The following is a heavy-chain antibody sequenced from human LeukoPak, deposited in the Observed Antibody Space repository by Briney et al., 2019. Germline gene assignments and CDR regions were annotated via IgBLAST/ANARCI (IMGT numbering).Heavy chain of an antibody. V-gene: IGHV1-2*02. J-gene: IGHJ3*02. D-gene: IGHD3-22*01. CDR3: ARYYDSSGYYYDHDAFDI. Sequence: ASVKVSCKASGYTFTGYYIHWVRQAPAQGLEWMGWINPNSGGTNYAQKLQGRVTMTTDTSTSTAYMELRSLRSDDTAVYYCARYYDSSGYYYDHDAFDIWGQGTMVTVSS. CDR2: INPNSGGT. CDR1: GYTFTGYY.